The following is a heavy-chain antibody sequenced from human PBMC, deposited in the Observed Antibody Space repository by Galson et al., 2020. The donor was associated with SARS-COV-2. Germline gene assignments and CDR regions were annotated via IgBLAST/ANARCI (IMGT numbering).Heavy chain of an antibody. J-gene: IGHJ5*02. CDR1: GFTFSSYA. CDR3: AKDAGVFLWFGELVADH. V-gene: IGHV3-23*01. D-gene: IGHD3-10*01. CDR2: ISNSGGIT. Sequence: GESLKISCAASGFTFSSYAMSWVRQAPGKGLEWLSGISNSGGITYYADSAKGRFTTSRDNSKNTVYLQMNSLRAEDTAVYYCAKDAGVFLWFGELVADHWGRGILVTVSS.